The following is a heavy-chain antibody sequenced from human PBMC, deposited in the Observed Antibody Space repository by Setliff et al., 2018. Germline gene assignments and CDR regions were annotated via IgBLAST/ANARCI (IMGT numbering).Heavy chain of an antibody. CDR1: GFTFSSYS. CDR2: IWDDGGNK. J-gene: IGHJ4*02. CDR3: ARTCSGSGCYAGLES. V-gene: IGHV3-33*08. D-gene: IGHD2-15*01. Sequence: LRLSCAASGFTFSSYSMTWVRQAPGKGLEWVAVIWDDGGNKYHADSVKGRFTISRDNSKNTLYLQMNSLRPEDTAVYYCARTCSGSGCYAGLESWGQGTPVTVSS.